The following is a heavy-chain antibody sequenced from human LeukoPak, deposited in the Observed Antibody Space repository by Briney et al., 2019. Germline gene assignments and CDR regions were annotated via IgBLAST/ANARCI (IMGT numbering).Heavy chain of an antibody. D-gene: IGHD3-22*01. V-gene: IGHV1-69*05. CDR3: ASGTYYYDSSGSEGPEYFQH. CDR1: GGTFSSYA. CDR2: IIPIFGTA. Sequence: SVKVSCKASGGTFSSYAISWVRQAPGQGLEWMGGIIPIFGTANYAQKLQGKVTITTDESTSTAYMELSSLRSGDTAVYYCASGTYYYDSSGSEGPEYFQHWGQGTLVTVSS. J-gene: IGHJ1*01.